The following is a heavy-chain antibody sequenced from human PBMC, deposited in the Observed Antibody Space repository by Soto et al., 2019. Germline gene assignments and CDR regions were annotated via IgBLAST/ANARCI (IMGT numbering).Heavy chain of an antibody. CDR1: GFTFSRCD. CDR2: ISSSASYM. Sequence: PGGSLRLSCATSGFTFSRCDMNWVRQAPGKGLEWVSFISSSASYMYYADSVKGRFTISRDNSKKSLYLQMNSLRADDTAVYYCASECVDTVTSITIPFDYWGQVALVTVSS. CDR3: ASECVDTVTSITIPFDY. D-gene: IGHD5-12*01. V-gene: IGHV3-21*01. J-gene: IGHJ4*02.